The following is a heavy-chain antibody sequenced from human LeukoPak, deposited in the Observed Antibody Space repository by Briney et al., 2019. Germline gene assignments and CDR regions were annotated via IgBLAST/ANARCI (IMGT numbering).Heavy chain of an antibody. J-gene: IGHJ5*02. V-gene: IGHV4-34*01. CDR1: DGSFSDYF. Sequence: SETLSLTCAVYDGSFSDYFWSWIRQPPGKGLEWIGTIYYSGSTYYNPSLKSRVTISVYTSKNQFSLKLSSVTAADTAVYYCARVPGGALNWFDPWGQGTLVTVSS. CDR3: ARVPGGALNWFDP. CDR2: IYYSGST. D-gene: IGHD1-1*01.